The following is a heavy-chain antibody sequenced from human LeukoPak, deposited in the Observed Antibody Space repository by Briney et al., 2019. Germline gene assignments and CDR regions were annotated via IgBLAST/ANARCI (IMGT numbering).Heavy chain of an antibody. CDR2: IYYSGST. D-gene: IGHD6-6*01. V-gene: IGHV4-59*08. Sequence: SETLSLTCTVSGGSISSYYWSWIRQPPGKGLEWIGYIYYSGSTNYNPSLKSRVTISVDTSKNQFPLKLSSVTAADTAVYYCARSSSASSVVSPWGQGTLVTVSS. CDR3: ARSSSASSVVSP. J-gene: IGHJ5*02. CDR1: GGSISSYY.